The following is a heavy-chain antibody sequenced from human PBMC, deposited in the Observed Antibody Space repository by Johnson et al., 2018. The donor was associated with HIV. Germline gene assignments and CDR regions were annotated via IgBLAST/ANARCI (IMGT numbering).Heavy chain of an antibody. Sequence: VQLVESGGGLVQPGGSLRLSCAASGFSVSSYYMSWVRQAPGKGLEWVSVIYSGGSTYYADSVKGRFTISRDNSKNTLYLQMNSLRAEDTAVYYCARADSSSSPWMGLDIWGQGTMVTVSS. CDR3: ARADSSSSPWMGLDI. CDR1: GFSVSSYY. D-gene: IGHD6-13*01. V-gene: IGHV3-66*01. CDR2: IYSGGST. J-gene: IGHJ3*02.